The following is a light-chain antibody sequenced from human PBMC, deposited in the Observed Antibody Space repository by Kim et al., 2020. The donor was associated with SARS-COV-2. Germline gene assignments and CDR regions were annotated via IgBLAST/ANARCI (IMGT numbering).Light chain of an antibody. CDR2: RNN. CDR3: AAWDDSLSGPL. V-gene: IGLV1-47*01. J-gene: IGLJ2*01. Sequence: QKFTVTCSGSSSNIGSNYVYWYQQLPGTAPKLLVYRNNQRPSGVPDRFSGSKSGTSASLAISGLRSEDEADYYCAAWDDSLSGPLFGGGTQLTVL. CDR1: SSNIGSNY.